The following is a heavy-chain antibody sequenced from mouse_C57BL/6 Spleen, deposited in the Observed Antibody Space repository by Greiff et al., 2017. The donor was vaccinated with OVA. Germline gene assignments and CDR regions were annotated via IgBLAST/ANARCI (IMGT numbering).Heavy chain of an antibody. CDR3: ARGGSVTWYFDV. CDR1: GYTFTSYW. J-gene: IGHJ1*03. D-gene: IGHD3-1*01. V-gene: IGHV1-55*01. Sequence: VQLQQPGAELVKPGASVKMSCKASGYTFTSYWITWVKQRPGQGLEWIGDIYPGSGSTNYNEKFKSKATLTVDTSSSTAYMQLSSLTSEDSAVYYCARGGSVTWYFDVWGTGTTVTVSS. CDR2: IYPGSGST.